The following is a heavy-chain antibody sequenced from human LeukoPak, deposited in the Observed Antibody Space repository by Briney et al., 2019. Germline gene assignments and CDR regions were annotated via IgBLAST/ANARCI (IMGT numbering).Heavy chain of an antibody. V-gene: IGHV4-59*08. CDR1: GGSISSYY. CDR2: IYYSGST. Sequence: SETLSLTCTVSGGSISSYYWSWIRQPPGKGLEWIGYIYYSGSTNYNPSLKSRVTISVDTSKNQFSLKLSSVTAADTAVYYCAGHAGDSGSYDSAFDIWGQGTMVTVSS. CDR3: AGHAGDSGSYDSAFDI. D-gene: IGHD1-26*01. J-gene: IGHJ3*02.